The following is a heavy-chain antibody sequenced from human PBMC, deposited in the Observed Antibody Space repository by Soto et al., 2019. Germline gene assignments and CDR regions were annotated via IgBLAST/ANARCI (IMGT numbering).Heavy chain of an antibody. Sequence: GGSLRLSCAASGFTFSNYGITWVRQAPWKGLEWVANIIKDGSEKSYVDSVKGRFTISRDNAKNSLYLEMNSLRVEDTAVYYCATDWGGSGYWGQGPLVTVSS. CDR1: GFTFSNYG. CDR3: ATDWGGSGY. CDR2: IIKDGSEK. D-gene: IGHD3-10*01. V-gene: IGHV3-7*03. J-gene: IGHJ4*02.